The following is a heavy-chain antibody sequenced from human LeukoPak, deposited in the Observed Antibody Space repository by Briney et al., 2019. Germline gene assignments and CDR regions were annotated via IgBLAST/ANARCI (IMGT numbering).Heavy chain of an antibody. V-gene: IGHV1-18*01. CDR1: GYIFTSYG. CDR2: SSYNGNT. CDR3: ARDSLIPPARSLDY. D-gene: IGHD2-2*01. J-gene: IGHJ4*02. Sequence: ASVKVSCKASGYIFTSYGISWVRQAPGQGLEWMGWSSYNGNTNYAQNLQGRVTVTTDTSTSTAYMELRSLRSDDTAVYYCARDSLIPPARSLDYWGQGTLVTVSS.